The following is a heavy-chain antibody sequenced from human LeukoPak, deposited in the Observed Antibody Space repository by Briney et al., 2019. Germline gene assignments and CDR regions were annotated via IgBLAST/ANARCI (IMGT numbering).Heavy chain of an antibody. CDR2: IIPVFGTA. CDR1: GGTFSSYA. Sequence: SVKVSCKASGGTFSSYAISWVRQAPGQGLEWMGRIIPVFGTAAYAQNFQGRVTITTDESTSTAYMELSGLRSGDTAVYYCARVFGVCGGGCLDSWGQGTLVTVSS. CDR3: ARVFGVCGGGCLDS. D-gene: IGHD2-21*01. J-gene: IGHJ5*01. V-gene: IGHV1-69*05.